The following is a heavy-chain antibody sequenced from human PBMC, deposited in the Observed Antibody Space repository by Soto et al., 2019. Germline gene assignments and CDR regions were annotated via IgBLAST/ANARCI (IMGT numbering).Heavy chain of an antibody. Sequence: GASVKVSCKASGYTFTTYYMYWVRQAPGQGLEWMGIINPSGGSTSFAQKFQGRVTMTRDTSTSTVYMELISLTSEGTAVYYRARESFSASPNFFDYWGRGTQVTVSS. CDR3: ARESFSASPNFFDY. CDR1: GYTFTTYY. D-gene: IGHD3-16*01. CDR2: INPSGGST. V-gene: IGHV1-46*01. J-gene: IGHJ4*02.